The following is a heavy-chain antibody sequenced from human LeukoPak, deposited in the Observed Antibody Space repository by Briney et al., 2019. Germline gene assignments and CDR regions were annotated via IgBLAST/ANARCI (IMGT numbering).Heavy chain of an antibody. V-gene: IGHV4-34*01. D-gene: IGHD4-17*01. CDR3: ARVDGDYFDY. J-gene: IGHJ4*02. Sequence: SETLSLTCAVYGGSFSGYYWSWIRQPPGKGLEWIGEINHSGSTNYNPSLKSRVTISVDTSKNQFPLKLSSVTAADTAVYYCARVDGDYFDYWGQGTLVTVSS. CDR2: INHSGST. CDR1: GGSFSGYY.